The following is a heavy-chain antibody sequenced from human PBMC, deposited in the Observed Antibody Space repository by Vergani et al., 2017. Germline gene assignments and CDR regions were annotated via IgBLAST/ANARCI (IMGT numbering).Heavy chain of an antibody. D-gene: IGHD2-2*03. Sequence: QVQLVQSGAEVKKPGASAKVSCKASGYTFTGYYMHWVRQAPGQGLEWMGWINPNSGGTNYAQKFQGRVTMTRDTSISTAYMELSRLRSDDTAVYYCARDLDIVVVPAVIIRVPFESDPWGQGTLVTVSS. CDR2: INPNSGGT. J-gene: IGHJ5*02. V-gene: IGHV1-2*02. CDR3: ARDLDIVVVPAVIIRVPFESDP. CDR1: GYTFTGYY.